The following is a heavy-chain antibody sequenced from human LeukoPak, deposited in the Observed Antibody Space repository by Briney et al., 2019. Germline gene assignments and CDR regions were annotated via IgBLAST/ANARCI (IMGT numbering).Heavy chain of an antibody. V-gene: IGHV4-59*08. D-gene: IGHD2-2*01. J-gene: IGHJ4*02. CDR2: IDNSGNT. CDR3: AGIDASTLPYFDY. Sequence: PSETLSLTCTVSGVSISSYYWSWIRQPPGKGLEWIGYIDNSGNTNYNPSLKSRVTISVDTSKNQFSLKLTSVTAADTALYFCAGIDASTLPYFDYWGQGTLVTVSS. CDR1: GVSISSYY.